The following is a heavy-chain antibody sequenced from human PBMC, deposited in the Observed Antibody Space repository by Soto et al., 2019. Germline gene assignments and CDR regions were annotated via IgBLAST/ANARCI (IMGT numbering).Heavy chain of an antibody. CDR1: GYTFTSYG. CDR2: ISAYNGNT. Sequence: GASVKVSCKASGYTFTSYGISWVRQAPGQGLEWTGWISAYNGNTNYAQKLQGRVTMTTDTSTSTAYMELRSLRSDDTAVYYCARDTSIQLFGVVPYYRFDPWGQGTLVTVSS. J-gene: IGHJ5*02. V-gene: IGHV1-18*01. CDR3: ARDTSIQLFGVVPYYRFDP. D-gene: IGHD3-3*01.